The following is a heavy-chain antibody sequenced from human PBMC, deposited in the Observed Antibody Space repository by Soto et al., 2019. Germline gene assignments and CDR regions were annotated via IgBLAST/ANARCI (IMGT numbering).Heavy chain of an antibody. V-gene: IGHV4-59*01. D-gene: IGHD2-15*01. J-gene: IGHJ5*02. Sequence: PSETLSLTCTVSGGSISSYYWSWIRQPPGKGLEWIGYIYYSGSTNYNPSLKSRVTISVYTSKNQFSLKLSSVTAADTAVYYCARRIDHLSNWFDPWGQGTLVTVSS. CDR3: ARRIDHLSNWFDP. CDR2: IYYSGST. CDR1: GGSISSYY.